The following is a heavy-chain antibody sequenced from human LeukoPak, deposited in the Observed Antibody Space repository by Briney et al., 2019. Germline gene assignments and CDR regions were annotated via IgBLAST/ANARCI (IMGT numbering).Heavy chain of an antibody. CDR3: ARDPVQGFDY. CDR1: GFTFSSYW. Sequence: GGSLRLSCAASGFTFSSYWMSLVRQAPGKGLEWVANIKKDGSEKQYVDSVKGRFTISRDNAKNSLYLQMNSLRVEDTAVYYCARDPVQGFDYWGQGTLVTVSS. J-gene: IGHJ4*02. V-gene: IGHV3-7*01. CDR2: IKKDGSEK.